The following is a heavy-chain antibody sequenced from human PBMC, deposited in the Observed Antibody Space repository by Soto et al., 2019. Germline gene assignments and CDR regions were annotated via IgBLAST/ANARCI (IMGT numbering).Heavy chain of an antibody. V-gene: IGHV1-18*01. CDR3: ARASLDYYDSSGYDDP. Sequence: APVKVSCKASGYTFTSYGISWVRQAPGQGLEWMGWISAYNGNTNYAQKLQGRVTMTTDTSTSTAYMELRSLRSDDTAVYYCARASLDYYDSSGYDDPCGQGTLVTVSS. J-gene: IGHJ5*02. CDR2: ISAYNGNT. CDR1: GYTFTSYG. D-gene: IGHD3-22*01.